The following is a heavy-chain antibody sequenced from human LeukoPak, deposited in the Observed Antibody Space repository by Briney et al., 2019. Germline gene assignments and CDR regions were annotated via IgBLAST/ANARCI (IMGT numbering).Heavy chain of an antibody. J-gene: IGHJ4*02. CDR3: ARVISDDYYDSSGPIDY. CDR2: IYYSGST. CDR1: GGSISSGGYY. Sequence: SQTLSLTCTVSGGSISSGGYYWSWIRQHPGKGLEWFGYIYYSGSTYYNPSLKSRVTISVDTSKNQFSLKLSSVTAADTAVYYCARVISDDYYDSSGPIDYWGQGTLVTVSS. D-gene: IGHD3-22*01. V-gene: IGHV4-31*03.